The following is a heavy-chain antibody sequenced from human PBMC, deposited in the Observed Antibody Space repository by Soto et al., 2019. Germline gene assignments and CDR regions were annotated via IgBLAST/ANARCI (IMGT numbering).Heavy chain of an antibody. D-gene: IGHD3-3*01. Sequence: SVGSDSRYHWTSIQQHPGKGLEWIGYIYYSGSTNYNPSLKSRVTISVDTSKNQFSLKLSSVTAADTAVYYCARSDFWSGYYHAALAIWRHGTMVTVSS. CDR1: VGSDSRYH. CDR3: ARSDFWSGYYHAALAI. J-gene: IGHJ3*02. V-gene: IGHV4-59*02. CDR2: IYYSGST.